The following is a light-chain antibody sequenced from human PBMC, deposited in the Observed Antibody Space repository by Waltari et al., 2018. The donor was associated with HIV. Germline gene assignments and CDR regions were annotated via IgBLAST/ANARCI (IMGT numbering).Light chain of an antibody. CDR1: SSEIGGSNY. CDR3: ASYTARSIPWV. J-gene: IGLJ3*02. Sequence: QSALTQPASVSGSPGQSITISCTGPSSEIGGSNYVSWYQQHPGKPPKVLIYDVINRPSVISDRFSGSKSGSTASLTISGLQAEDEADYYCASYTARSIPWVFGGGTKLTVV. V-gene: IGLV2-14*03. CDR2: DVI.